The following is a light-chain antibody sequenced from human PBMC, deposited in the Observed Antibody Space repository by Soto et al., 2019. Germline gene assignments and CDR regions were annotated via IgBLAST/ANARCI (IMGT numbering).Light chain of an antibody. J-gene: IGLJ2*01. CDR1: KLGDKY. CDR3: QAWDSRV. Sequence: SYELTQPPSVSVSPGQTASITCSGDKLGDKYACWYQQKPGQSPVLVIYQDSKRPSGIPERFSGSNSGNTANLTISGTQAMDEADYYCQAWDSRVFGGGTKLTVL. V-gene: IGLV3-1*01. CDR2: QDS.